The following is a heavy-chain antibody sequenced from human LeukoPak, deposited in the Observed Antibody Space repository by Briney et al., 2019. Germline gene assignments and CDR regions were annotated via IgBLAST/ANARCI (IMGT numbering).Heavy chain of an antibody. CDR2: IRNDGTSK. J-gene: IGHJ4*02. D-gene: IGHD1-26*01. CDR3: AKRISGAYYSLLDF. CDR1: GFTFSTYG. Sequence: GGSLRLSCAAAGFTFSTYGMHWVRQDPGKGLEWVAFIRNDGTSKYYADSAKGRFTVSRDNSKNTVYLQMNRLRPDDTAVYYCAKRISGAYYSLLDFWGQGTLVTVSS. V-gene: IGHV3-30*02.